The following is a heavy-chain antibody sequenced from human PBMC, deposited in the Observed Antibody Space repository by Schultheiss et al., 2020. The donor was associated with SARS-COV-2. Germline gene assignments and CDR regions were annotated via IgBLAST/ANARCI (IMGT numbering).Heavy chain of an antibody. V-gene: IGHV3-64*04. J-gene: IGHJ4*02. D-gene: IGHD5-12*01. Sequence: GGSLRLSCSASGFTFSSYAMHWVRQAPGKGLEYVSAISSNGGSTYYADSVKGRFTISRDNAKNSLYLQMNSLRAEDTAVFYCATPGPIVANHVIPIDFFDYWGQGTLVTVSS. CDR3: ATPGPIVANHVIPIDFFDY. CDR2: ISSNGGST. CDR1: GFTFSSYA.